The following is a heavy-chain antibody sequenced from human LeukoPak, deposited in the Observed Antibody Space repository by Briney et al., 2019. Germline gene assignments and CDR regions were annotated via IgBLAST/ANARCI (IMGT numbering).Heavy chain of an antibody. D-gene: IGHD6-19*01. CDR3: ARKGRFIAVAAPDY. CDR1: GFTFSSYS. V-gene: IGHV3-21*05. Sequence: PGGSLRLSCAASGFTFSSYSMNWVRQAPGKGLEWVSYISSSSSYIYYADSVKGRFTISRDNAKNSLYLQMNSLRAEDTAVYYCARKGRFIAVAAPDYWGQGTLVTVSS. J-gene: IGHJ4*02. CDR2: ISSSSSYI.